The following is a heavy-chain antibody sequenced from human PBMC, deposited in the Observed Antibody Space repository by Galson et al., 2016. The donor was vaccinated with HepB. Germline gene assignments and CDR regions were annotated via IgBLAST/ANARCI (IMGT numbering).Heavy chain of an antibody. CDR2: ISGRGTNT. CDR1: GFTFSAYA. Sequence: SLRLSCAASGFTFSAYAMNWVRQAPGKGLEWVSGISGRGTNTYYADSVKGRVTISRDNSKNTLYLQMDSLRAEDTAVYYCARREGRHMVTFFDFWGQGTLVTVSS. D-gene: IGHD2-21*02. V-gene: IGHV3-23*01. CDR3: ARREGRHMVTFFDF. J-gene: IGHJ4*02.